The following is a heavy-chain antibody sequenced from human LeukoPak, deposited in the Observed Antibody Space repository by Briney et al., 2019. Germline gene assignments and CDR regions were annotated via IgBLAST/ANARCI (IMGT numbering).Heavy chain of an antibody. V-gene: IGHV1-2*02. CDR3: ARHYLGSTRDWFDP. J-gene: IGHJ5*02. CDR2: INPNSGGT. Sequence: GASVKVSCKASGYTFTGYYMHWVRQAPGQGLGWMGWINPNSGGTNYAQQFQGRVTMTRDTSISTAYMELSRLRSDDTAVYYCARHYLGSTRDWFDPWGQGTLVTVSS. D-gene: IGHD2-2*01. CDR1: GYTFTGYY.